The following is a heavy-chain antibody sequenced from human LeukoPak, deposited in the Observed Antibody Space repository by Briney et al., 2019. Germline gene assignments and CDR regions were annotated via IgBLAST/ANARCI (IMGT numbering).Heavy chain of an antibody. J-gene: IGHJ6*03. CDR2: ISYDGSNK. D-gene: IGHD2-15*01. CDR1: GFTFSSYA. CDR3: ARDSWGVVKIYYMDV. V-gene: IGHV3-30-3*01. Sequence: GRSLRLSCAASGFTFSSYAMHWVRQAPGKGLEWVAVISYDGSNKYYADSVKGRFTISRDNSKNTLYLQMNSLRAEDTAVYYCARDSWGVVKIYYMDVWGKGTTVTVSS.